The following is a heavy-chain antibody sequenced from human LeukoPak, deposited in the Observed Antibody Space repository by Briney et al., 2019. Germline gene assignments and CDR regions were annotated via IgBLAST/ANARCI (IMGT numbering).Heavy chain of an antibody. CDR2: IKPDGNEK. Sequence: GGSLRPSCAASGFTFSSYWMNWVRQTPGKGLEWLANIKPDGNEKYYVDSVKGRFTISRDNANNALYLQMNSLRAEDTAVYYCARGRGAAGIFDCWGQGTLVTVSS. D-gene: IGHD6-13*01. CDR3: ARGRGAAGIFDC. V-gene: IGHV3-7*05. J-gene: IGHJ4*02. CDR1: GFTFSSYW.